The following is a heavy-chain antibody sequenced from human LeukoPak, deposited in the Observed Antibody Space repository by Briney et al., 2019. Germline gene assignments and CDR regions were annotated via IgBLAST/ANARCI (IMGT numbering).Heavy chain of an antibody. V-gene: IGHV1-69*05. CDR1: GGTFSSYA. Sequence: SVKVSCKASGGTFSSYAISWVRQAPGQGLEWMGGIIPIFGTANYAQKFQGRVTITTDESTSTAYMELSSLRSEDTALYFCASVTTLENYYDYWGQGTLVTVSS. CDR2: IIPIFGTA. J-gene: IGHJ4*02. D-gene: IGHD4-11*01. CDR3: ASVTTLENYYDY.